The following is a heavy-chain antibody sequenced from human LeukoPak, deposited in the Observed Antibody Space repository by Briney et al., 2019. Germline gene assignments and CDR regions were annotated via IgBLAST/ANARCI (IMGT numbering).Heavy chain of an antibody. D-gene: IGHD3-3*01. V-gene: IGHV4-34*01. J-gene: IGHJ5*02. CDR3: ASKILESLNWFDP. CDR2: INHSGST. CDR1: GVSFSGYY. Sequence: SETLSLTCAVYGVSFSGYYWSWLPQPPGKGLEGIGEINHSGSTNYNLSLKSRVTISVDTSKNQFSLKRSSVTATDTAVYYCASKILESLNWFDPWGQGTLVTVSS.